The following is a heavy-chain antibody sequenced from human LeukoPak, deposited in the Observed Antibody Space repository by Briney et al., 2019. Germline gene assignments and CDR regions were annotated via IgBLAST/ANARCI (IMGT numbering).Heavy chain of an antibody. D-gene: IGHD6-19*01. V-gene: IGHV4-31*03. CDR3: ASRKAVAGTGGFDY. J-gene: IGHJ4*02. CDR2: IYYSGST. Sequence: SQTLSLTCTVSGGSISSGGYYWSWIRQHPGKGLEWIGYIYYSGSTYYNLSLKSRVTISVDTSKNQFSLKLSSVTAADTAVHYCASRKAVAGTGGFDYWGQGTLVTVSS. CDR1: GGSISSGGYY.